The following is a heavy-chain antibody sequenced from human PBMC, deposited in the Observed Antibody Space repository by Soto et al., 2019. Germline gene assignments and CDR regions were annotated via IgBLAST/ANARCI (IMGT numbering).Heavy chain of an antibody. D-gene: IGHD2-15*01. CDR2: ISYDGNYK. CDR1: EFSFSNYA. J-gene: IGHJ3*02. Sequence: PGGSLRLSCAASEFSFSNYAIHWVRQAPGKGLEWVSSISYDGNYKYYADSVKGRFTISRDNSKNTLYLQMNSLRAEDTAVYYCAKGWYGDAFDIWGQGTMVTVSS. CDR3: AKGWYGDAFDI. V-gene: IGHV3-30-3*01.